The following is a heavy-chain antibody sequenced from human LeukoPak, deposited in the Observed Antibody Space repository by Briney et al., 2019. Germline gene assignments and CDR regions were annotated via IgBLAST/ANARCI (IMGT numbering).Heavy chain of an antibody. Sequence: PRGSLTHPCAASGFIFSGSAIHWVRQASGKGLEWVGRIRSKANNYATTYAASVKGRFTISRDDSKNTAYLQVNSLKTEDTAVYYCTRQIGDGFNLIDHWGQGPLRRVSS. CDR2: IRSKANNYAT. V-gene: IGHV3-73*01. CDR3: TRQIGDGFNLIDH. J-gene: IGHJ4*02. CDR1: GFIFSGSA. D-gene: IGHD5-24*01.